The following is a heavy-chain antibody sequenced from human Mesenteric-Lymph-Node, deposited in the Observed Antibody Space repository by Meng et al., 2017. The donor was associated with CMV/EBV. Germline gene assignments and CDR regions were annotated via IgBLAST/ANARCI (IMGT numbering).Heavy chain of an antibody. CDR2: INWNGGST. D-gene: IGHD1-26*01. CDR1: GFTFDNYD. CDR3: ARDFYCTRATCSDY. V-gene: IGHV3-20*04. Sequence: GGSLRLSCVASGFTFDNYDMSWVRQAPGKGLEWVSDINWNGGSTDYADSVKGRFTISRDNAKNSLHLQMNSLRVEDTALYYCARDFYCTRATCSDYLGQGTLVTVSS. J-gene: IGHJ4*02.